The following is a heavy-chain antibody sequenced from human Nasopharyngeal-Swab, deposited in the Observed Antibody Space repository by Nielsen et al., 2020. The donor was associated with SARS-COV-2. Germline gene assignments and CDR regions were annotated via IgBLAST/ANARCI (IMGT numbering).Heavy chain of an antibody. Sequence: ASVKVSCKASGFNGDYLHWLRQSPGRGLEWLGWINANSGGTTYAQKFQGRVAMTRDTSTSTVYIELSSLRSDDTAVYYCARGPYTSGWYGPVFYGLDVWGQGTTVTVSS. V-gene: IGHV1-2*02. J-gene: IGHJ6*02. CDR2: INANSGGT. CDR3: ARGPYTSGWYGPVFYGLDV. CDR1: GFNGDY. D-gene: IGHD6-19*01.